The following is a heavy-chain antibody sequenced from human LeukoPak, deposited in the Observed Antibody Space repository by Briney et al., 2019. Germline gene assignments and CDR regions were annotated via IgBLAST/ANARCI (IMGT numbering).Heavy chain of an antibody. J-gene: IGHJ5*02. CDR1: GYIFNNYA. V-gene: IGHV7-4-1*02. D-gene: IGHD1-14*01. CDR3: ARAGIPVWFDP. Sequence: GASVKVSCKASGYIFNNYAISWVRQAPGQGLEWMGWINTKTGNPTYAQGFTGRFAFSLDTSVSSAYLQINSLKAGDTAVYYCARAGIPVWFDPWGQGTLVTVSS. CDR2: INTKTGNP.